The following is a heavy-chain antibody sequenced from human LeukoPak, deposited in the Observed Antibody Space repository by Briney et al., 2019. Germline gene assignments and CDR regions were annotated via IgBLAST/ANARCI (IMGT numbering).Heavy chain of an antibody. J-gene: IGHJ5*02. V-gene: IGHV4-34*01. D-gene: IGHD3-10*01. CDR2: INHSGST. CDR3: ARGKRGWFDP. CDR1: GGSFSGYY. Sequence: SETLSLTCAVYGGSFSGYYWSWIRQPPGKGLEWIGEINHSGSTNYNPSLKSRVTISVDTSKNQFSLKLSSVTAADTAVYYCARGKRGWFDPWDQGTLVTVSS.